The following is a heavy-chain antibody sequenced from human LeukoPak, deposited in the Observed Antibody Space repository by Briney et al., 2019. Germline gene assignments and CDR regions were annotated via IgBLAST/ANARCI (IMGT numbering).Heavy chain of an antibody. J-gene: IGHJ4*02. CDR1: GFTFSSYS. CDR2: ISSSSSYI. V-gene: IGHV3-21*01. CDR3: AREVPKLESFDY. Sequence: PGGSLRLSCAASGFTFSSYSMNWVRQAPGKGLEWVSSISSSSSYIYYADSVKGRFTISRDNAKNSLYLQMNSLRAEDTAVYYCAREVPKLESFDYWGQGTLVTVSS. D-gene: IGHD1-1*01.